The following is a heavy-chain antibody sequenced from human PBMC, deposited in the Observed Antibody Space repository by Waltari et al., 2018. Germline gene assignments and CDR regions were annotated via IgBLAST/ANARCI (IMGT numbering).Heavy chain of an antibody. Sequence: EVQLLESGGGLGQPGGSLRLSCAASGFSFSTFAMSWVRQAPGKGLEWVSGISGSDASTYYADSVKGRFTISRDNSKNTLYLQMNSLRAEDTAVYYCAKDRYSSGWYEAFDIWGQGTMVTVSS. D-gene: IGHD6-19*01. CDR2: ISGSDAST. CDR3: AKDRYSSGWYEAFDI. V-gene: IGHV3-23*01. J-gene: IGHJ3*02. CDR1: GFSFSTFA.